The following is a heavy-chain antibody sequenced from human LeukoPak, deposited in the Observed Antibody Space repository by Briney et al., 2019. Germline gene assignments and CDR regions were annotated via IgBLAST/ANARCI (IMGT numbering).Heavy chain of an antibody. V-gene: IGHV1-18*01. J-gene: IGHJ4*02. CDR3: ARAIGSGWSGDYFDY. Sequence: ASVKVSCKVSGYTFISYGISWVRQAPGQGLEWMGWISAYNGNTNYAQQLQGRVTMTTDTSTSTAYMELRSLRSDDTAVYYCARAIGSGWSGDYFDYWGQGTLVTVSS. CDR1: GYTFISYG. D-gene: IGHD6-19*01. CDR2: ISAYNGNT.